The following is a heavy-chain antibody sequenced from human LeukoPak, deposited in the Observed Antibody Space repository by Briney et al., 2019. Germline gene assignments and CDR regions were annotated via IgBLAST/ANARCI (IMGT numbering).Heavy chain of an antibody. CDR2: ISAYNGNT. J-gene: IGHJ4*02. Sequence: ASVKVSCKASGYTFTSYGISWVRQAPGQGLEWMGWISAYNGNTNYAQKLQGRVTMTTDTSTSTAYMELRSLRSDDTAVYYCARDRDYDFWSGYFGANDHWGQGTLVTVSS. V-gene: IGHV1-18*01. CDR3: ARDRDYDFWSGYFGANDH. D-gene: IGHD3-3*01. CDR1: GYTFTSYG.